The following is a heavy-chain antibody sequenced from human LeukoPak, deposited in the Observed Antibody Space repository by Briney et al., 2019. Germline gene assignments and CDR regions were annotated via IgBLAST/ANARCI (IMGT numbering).Heavy chain of an antibody. CDR3: ARVRVLWFGDPPGYFDY. D-gene: IGHD3-10*01. Sequence: GGSLRLSCAASGFTVSSNYMSWVRQAPGKGLEWVSVIYSGGSTYYADSVKGRFTISRDNSKNALYLQMNSLRAEDTAVYYCARVRVLWFGDPPGYFDYWGQGTLVTVSS. CDR2: IYSGGST. V-gene: IGHV3-66*01. J-gene: IGHJ4*02. CDR1: GFTVSSNY.